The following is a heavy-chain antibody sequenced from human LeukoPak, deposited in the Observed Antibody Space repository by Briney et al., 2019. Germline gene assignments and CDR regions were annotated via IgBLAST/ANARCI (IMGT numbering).Heavy chain of an antibody. D-gene: IGHD3-9*01. Sequence: GGSLRLSCAASGFTFSSYWMSWVRQAPGKGLEWVANIKQDGSEKYYVDSVKGRFTISRDNAKNSLYLQMNSLRAEDTAVYNCARDDSYILTGYDYWGQGTLVTVSS. V-gene: IGHV3-7*03. CDR1: GFTFSSYW. J-gene: IGHJ4*02. CDR2: IKQDGSEK. CDR3: ARDDSYILTGYDY.